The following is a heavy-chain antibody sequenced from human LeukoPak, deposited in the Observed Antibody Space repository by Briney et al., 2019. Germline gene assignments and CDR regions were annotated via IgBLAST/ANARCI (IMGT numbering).Heavy chain of an antibody. D-gene: IGHD3-9*01. V-gene: IGHV3-43*02. J-gene: IGHJ4*02. Sequence: GGSLRLSYADSGFTFHNCVLHWVRQAPGKGLEWVSLISGDGGSTYYADSVKGRFTISRDNSKNSLYLQMSSLRIEDTALYYCAKDRGDHCVWLFWGQGALVTVSS. CDR3: AKDRGDHCVWLF. CDR2: ISGDGGST. CDR1: GFTFHNCV.